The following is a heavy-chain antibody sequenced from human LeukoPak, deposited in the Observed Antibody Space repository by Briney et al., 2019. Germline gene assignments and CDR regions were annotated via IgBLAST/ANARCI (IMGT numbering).Heavy chain of an antibody. D-gene: IGHD1-1*01. V-gene: IGHV3-21*01. CDR1: GFTFSSYS. Sequence: GGSLRLSCAASGFTFSSYSMTWVRQAPGKGLEWVSSISSSSSYIYYADSVKGRFTLSRDNAKDSLYLQMNSLRAEDTAVYYCARDSLDGGATDYWGQGTLVTVSS. CDR2: ISSSSSYI. J-gene: IGHJ4*02. CDR3: ARDSLDGGATDY.